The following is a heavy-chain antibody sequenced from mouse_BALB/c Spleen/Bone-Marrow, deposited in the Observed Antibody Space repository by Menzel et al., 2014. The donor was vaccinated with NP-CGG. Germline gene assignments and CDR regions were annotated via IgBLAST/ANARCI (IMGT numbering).Heavy chain of an antibody. CDR2: IDPSDSET. J-gene: IGHJ1*01. Sequence: QAQLQQSGAELVKPGAPVKLSCKASGYTFTSYWMNWVKQRPGRGLEWIGRIDPSDSETHYNQKFKDKATLTVDKSSGTAYIQRSGLTSEDSAVYYCARSHGYYPYWYFDVWGAGTTVTVSS. CDR3: ARSHGYYPYWYFDV. D-gene: IGHD2-3*01. V-gene: IGHV1-69*02. CDR1: GYTFTSYW.